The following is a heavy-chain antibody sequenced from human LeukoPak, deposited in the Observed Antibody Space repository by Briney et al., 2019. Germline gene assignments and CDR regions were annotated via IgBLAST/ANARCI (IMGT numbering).Heavy chain of an antibody. V-gene: IGHV3-30*18. CDR3: AKDIYYDSSGYRGYSDY. D-gene: IGHD3-22*01. J-gene: IGHJ4*02. Sequence: GTSLRLSCAASGFTFSTYAMHWVRQAPGKGLEWVAGMSYDGSNKYYGDSVKGRFTVSRDNSKNTLFLQMNSLRAEDTAVYYCAKDIYYDSSGYRGYSDYWGQGTLVSVSS. CDR1: GFTFSTYA. CDR2: MSYDGSNK.